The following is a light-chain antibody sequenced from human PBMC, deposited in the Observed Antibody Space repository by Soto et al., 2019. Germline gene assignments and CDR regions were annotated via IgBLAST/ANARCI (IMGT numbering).Light chain of an antibody. J-gene: IGKJ4*01. CDR3: QQYSSSPALT. Sequence: EIVLTQSPATLSLSPGERATLCCTTSQSVSSFLAWYQQKPGQAPRLLIYDVSSRPTDIPARFSGSGSGTDFTLTISRLEPEDFAVYYCQQYSSSPALTFGGGTKVDIK. CDR2: DVS. V-gene: IGKV3-11*01. CDR1: QSVSSF.